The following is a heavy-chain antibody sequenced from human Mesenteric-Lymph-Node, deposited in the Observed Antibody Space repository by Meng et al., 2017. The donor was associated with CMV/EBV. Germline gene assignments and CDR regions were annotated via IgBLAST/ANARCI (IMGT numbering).Heavy chain of an antibody. Sequence: GGSLRLSCAASGFTFSSYAMSWVRQAPGKGLEWVSVIYSGGSSTYYADSVKGRFTISRDNSKNTLYLQMNSLRAEDTAVYYCARLAMAAQFKWLDPWGQGTLVTVSS. J-gene: IGHJ5*02. CDR3: ARLAMAAQFKWLDP. V-gene: IGHV3-23*03. CDR1: GFTFSSYA. D-gene: IGHD6-13*01. CDR2: IYSGGSST.